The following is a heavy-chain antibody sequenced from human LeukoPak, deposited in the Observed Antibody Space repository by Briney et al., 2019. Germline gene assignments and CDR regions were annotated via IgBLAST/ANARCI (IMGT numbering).Heavy chain of an antibody. J-gene: IGHJ4*02. CDR3: ARDMGFYYFDY. Sequence: GGSLILSCSAFGFTLSDFGMHWVRQAPGKGLEWVAVLWSGGTNYYYADSVKGRVVNSRDTSKNTLYLQMNSLRAEDSAIYYCARDMGFYYFDYWGQGTLVTVSS. V-gene: IGHV3-33*01. CDR1: GFTLSDFG. D-gene: IGHD3-10*01. CDR2: LWSGGTNY.